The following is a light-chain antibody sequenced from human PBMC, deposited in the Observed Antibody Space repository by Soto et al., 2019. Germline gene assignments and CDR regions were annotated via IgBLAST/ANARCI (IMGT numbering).Light chain of an antibody. CDR1: QSFRGL. CDR2: GAS. Sequence: EIVLTQSPATPSLSPGERATLSCRASQSFRGLLAWYQQKPGQAPRLLIYGASTRATGIPARFSGSGSGTEFTLTISSLQSEDFAVYYCQQYNNWPPITFGQGTRLEIK. J-gene: IGKJ5*01. CDR3: QQYNNWPPIT. V-gene: IGKV3-15*01.